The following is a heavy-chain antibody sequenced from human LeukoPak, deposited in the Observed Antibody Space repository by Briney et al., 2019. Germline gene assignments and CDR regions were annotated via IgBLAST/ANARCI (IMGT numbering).Heavy chain of an antibody. CDR1: GGSISSYY. J-gene: IGHJ4*02. D-gene: IGHD3-16*01. V-gene: IGHV4-4*07. CDR3: ARSGGSGFQLDN. CDR2: SYTSGSP. Sequence: PSETLSLTCTVSGGSISSYYWSWIRQPAGKGLEWIGRSYTSGSPNYNPSLKGRVTMSVDTSKNQFSLKLNSVTAADTAVYYCARSGGSGFQLDNWGQGTLVTVSS.